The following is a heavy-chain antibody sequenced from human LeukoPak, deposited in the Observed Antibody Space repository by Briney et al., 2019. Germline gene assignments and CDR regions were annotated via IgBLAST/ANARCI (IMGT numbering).Heavy chain of an antibody. D-gene: IGHD2/OR15-2a*01. CDR1: GFTLDDYA. Sequence: GGSLRLSCAASGFTLDDYAMHWVRQAPGKGLEWVSGISWNSGSIGYADSVKGRFTISRDNAKNSLYLQMNSLRAEDTALYYCAKDILSRSGAFDYWGQGTLVTASS. CDR2: ISWNSGSI. CDR3: AKDILSRSGAFDY. J-gene: IGHJ4*02. V-gene: IGHV3-9*01.